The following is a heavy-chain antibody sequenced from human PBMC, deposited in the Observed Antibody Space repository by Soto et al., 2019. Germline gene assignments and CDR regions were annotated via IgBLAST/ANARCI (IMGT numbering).Heavy chain of an antibody. CDR1: GFAFSASA. Sequence: GGSLRLSCAASGFAFSASAMHWVRQTPGKRLEWVGRIRSEAHSYATAYAASLEGRFTISRDDSKNTVYLQMNSLKTGDTAVYYCTRYDTFDYWGLGALFTGSA. V-gene: IGHV3-73*01. CDR3: TRYDTFDY. CDR2: IRSEAHSYAT. D-gene: IGHD3-22*01. J-gene: IGHJ4*02.